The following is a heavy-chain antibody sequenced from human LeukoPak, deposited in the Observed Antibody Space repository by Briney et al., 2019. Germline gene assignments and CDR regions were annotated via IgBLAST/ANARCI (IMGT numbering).Heavy chain of an antibody. CDR2: ISSSSSYI. J-gene: IGHJ4*02. CDR3: ARLVLYDSSGYCFDY. V-gene: IGHV3-21*01. CDR1: GFTFSSYS. D-gene: IGHD3-22*01. Sequence: GGSLRLSCAASGFTFSSYSMNWVRQAPGKGLEWVSSISSSSSYIYYADSVKGRFTISRDNAKNSLYLQMNSQRAEDTAVYYCARLVLYDSSGYCFDYWGQGTLVTVSS.